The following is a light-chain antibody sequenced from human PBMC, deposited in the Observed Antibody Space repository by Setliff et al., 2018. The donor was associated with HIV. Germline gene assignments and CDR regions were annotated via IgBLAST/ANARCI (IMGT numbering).Light chain of an antibody. V-gene: IGLV3-21*01. CDR3: QAWDSDTRADV. CDR2: YDS. Sequence: SYELTQPPSVSVAPGKTARITCGGNNIGSKSVHWYQQKPGQAPVLVIYYDSDRPSGIPERFSGSNSGNTATLTISRVEAGDEADYYCQAWDSDTRADVFGTGTKVTVL. CDR1: NIGSKS. J-gene: IGLJ1*01.